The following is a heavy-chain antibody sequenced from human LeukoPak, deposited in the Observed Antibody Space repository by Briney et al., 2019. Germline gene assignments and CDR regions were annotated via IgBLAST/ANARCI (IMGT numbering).Heavy chain of an antibody. Sequence: PSETLSLTCTVSGGSVSSGTYYWSWIRQPPGKGLELIGYISYTGNTNYNPSLKSRVTISVDTSKNQFSLKLSSVTAADTAVYYCARDYCSSTTCYDSYYYGMDVWGQGTMVTVSS. CDR1: GGSVSSGTYY. CDR2: ISYTGNT. V-gene: IGHV4-61*01. J-gene: IGHJ6*02. CDR3: ARDYCSSTTCYDSYYYGMDV. D-gene: IGHD2-2*01.